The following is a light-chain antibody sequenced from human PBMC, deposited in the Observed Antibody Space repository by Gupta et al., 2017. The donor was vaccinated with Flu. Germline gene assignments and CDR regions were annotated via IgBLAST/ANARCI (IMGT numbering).Light chain of an antibody. Sequence: QSALTHTRPASGSPGQSVSIPCSGTSMDVGGYNYVSWYQQHPGKAPKLMIYDVSKRPSGVPDRFSGSKSGNTASLTISGLQAEDEADYYCCSYAGSYTFSYVFGTGTKVTVL. CDR2: DVS. CDR1: SMDVGGYNY. V-gene: IGLV2-11*01. CDR3: CSYAGSYTFSYV. J-gene: IGLJ1*01.